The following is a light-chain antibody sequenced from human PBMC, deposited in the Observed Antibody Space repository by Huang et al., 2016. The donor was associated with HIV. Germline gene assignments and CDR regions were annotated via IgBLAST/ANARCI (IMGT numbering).Light chain of an antibody. CDR1: QSVLYSSNNKNY. CDR2: LAS. V-gene: IGKV4-1*01. J-gene: IGKJ4*01. CDR3: QQYYSTPLT. Sequence: DIVMTQSPDSLAVSLGERATINCKSGQSVLYSSNNKNYLAWYQQKPGQPPKLLIYLASTRESGVPDRFSCSGSGTDFTLTISSLQAEDVAVYYCQQYYSTPLTFGGGTKVEIK.